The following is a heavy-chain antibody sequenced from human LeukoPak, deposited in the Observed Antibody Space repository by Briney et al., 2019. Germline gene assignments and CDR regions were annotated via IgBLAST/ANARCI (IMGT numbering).Heavy chain of an antibody. D-gene: IGHD3-9*01. Sequence: PGRSLRLSCAASGSTFSSYGMHWVRQAPGKGLEWAAVISYDGSNKYYADSVKGRFTISRDNSKNTLYLQMNSLRAEDTAVYYCAKGDYDILTGYYDYWGQGTLVTVSS. V-gene: IGHV3-30*18. J-gene: IGHJ4*02. CDR3: AKGDYDILTGYYDY. CDR1: GSTFSSYG. CDR2: ISYDGSNK.